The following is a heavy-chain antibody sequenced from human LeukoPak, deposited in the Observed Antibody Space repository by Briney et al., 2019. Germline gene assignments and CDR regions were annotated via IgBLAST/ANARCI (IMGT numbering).Heavy chain of an antibody. D-gene: IGHD2-15*01. Sequence: ASVKVSCKASGYTFTSYDINWVRQATGQGLEWMGWMNPNSGNTGYAQKFQGRVTITRNTSISTAYMELSSLRSEDTAVYYCARGRLYCSGGSCYSGGDWFDPWGQGTLVTVSS. CDR3: ARGRLYCSGGSCYSGGDWFDP. CDR2: MNPNSGNT. J-gene: IGHJ5*02. V-gene: IGHV1-8*03. CDR1: GYTFTSYD.